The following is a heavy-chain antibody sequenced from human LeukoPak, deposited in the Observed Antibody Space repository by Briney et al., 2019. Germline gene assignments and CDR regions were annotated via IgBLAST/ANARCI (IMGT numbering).Heavy chain of an antibody. Sequence: GGSLRLSCAASGFTVSSNYMSWVRQAPGKGLEWVSVIYSGGSTYYADSVKGRFTISRDNSKNTLYLQMNSPRAEDTAVYYCARARLPSIFDYWGQGTLVTVSS. CDR1: GFTVSSNY. CDR2: IYSGGST. V-gene: IGHV3-53*01. CDR3: ARARLPSIFDY. J-gene: IGHJ4*02. D-gene: IGHD3-16*01.